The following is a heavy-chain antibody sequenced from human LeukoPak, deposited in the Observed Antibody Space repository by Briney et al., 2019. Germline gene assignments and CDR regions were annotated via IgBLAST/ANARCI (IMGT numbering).Heavy chain of an antibody. CDR2: TQYDGSNE. J-gene: IGHJ4*02. CDR1: GFTFSSYE. Sequence: GGSLRLSCAASGFTFSSYEMNWVRQAPGKGLEWVAYTQYDGSNEQYADSVKGRFTISRDNSKNTLYLQMNSLRAEDTAVYYCAKGGGTGYSSSWYSNWGQGTLVTVSS. V-gene: IGHV3-30*02. CDR3: AKGGGTGYSSSWYSN. D-gene: IGHD6-13*01.